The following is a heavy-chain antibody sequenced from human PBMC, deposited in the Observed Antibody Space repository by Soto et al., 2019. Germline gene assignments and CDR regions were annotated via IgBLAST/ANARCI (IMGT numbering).Heavy chain of an antibody. CDR2: IYHSGST. V-gene: IGHV4-30-2*01. CDR1: GGP. J-gene: IGHJ5*02. CDR3: ARIPSP. D-gene: IGHD2-21*01. Sequence: GGPWSWIRQPPGKGLEWIGYIYHSGSTYYNPSLKSRVTISVDRSKNQFSLKLSSVTAADTAVYYCARIPSPWGQGTLVTVSS.